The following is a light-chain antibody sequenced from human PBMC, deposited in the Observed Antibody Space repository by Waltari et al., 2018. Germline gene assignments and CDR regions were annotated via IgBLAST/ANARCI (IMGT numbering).Light chain of an antibody. V-gene: IGLV2-14*01. CDR2: EVS. J-gene: IGLJ3*02. CDR1: SSDVGGYNY. Sequence: QSALTQPASVSGSPGQSITISCTGTSSDVGGYNYVSWFQQHPGKAPKLMIYEVSNPSSGFSNRFSGSKSGNTASLTISGLQAEDEADYYCSSYTSSSTLVFGGGTKLTVL. CDR3: SSYTSSSTLV.